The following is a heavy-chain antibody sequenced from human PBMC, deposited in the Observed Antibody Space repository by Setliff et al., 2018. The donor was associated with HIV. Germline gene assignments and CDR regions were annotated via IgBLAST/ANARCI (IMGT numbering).Heavy chain of an antibody. Sequence: ASVKVSCKASGYSFTDYYIHWVRQAPGQGLGWMGWINPKSDGTNYAQKFQGWITMTRDTSISTAYMELSRLRSDDTAGYYCARGMDYYDTSGYYQYYFDYWGQGTLVTVSS. CDR1: GYSFTDYY. CDR2: INPKSDGT. J-gene: IGHJ4*02. D-gene: IGHD3-22*01. V-gene: IGHV1-2*04. CDR3: ARGMDYYDTSGYYQYYFDY.